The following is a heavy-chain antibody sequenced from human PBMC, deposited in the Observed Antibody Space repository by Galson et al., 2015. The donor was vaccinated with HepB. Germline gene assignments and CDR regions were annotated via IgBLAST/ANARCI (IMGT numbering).Heavy chain of an antibody. V-gene: IGHV3-7*03. CDR2: IKQDGSEK. J-gene: IGHJ5*02. CDR1: GFTFSSYW. D-gene: IGHD3-9*01. CDR3: ARDHVAKMYYDILTGYFFQGWFGP. Sequence: SLRLSCAASGFTFSSYWMSWVRQAPGKGLEWVANIKQDGSEKYYVDSVKGRFTIARDNAKNSLYLQMNSLRAEDTAVYYCARDHVAKMYYDILTGYFFQGWFGPWGQGTLVTVSS.